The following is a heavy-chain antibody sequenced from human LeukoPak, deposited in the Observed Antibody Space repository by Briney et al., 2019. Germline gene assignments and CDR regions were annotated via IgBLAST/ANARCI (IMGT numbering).Heavy chain of an antibody. CDR3: AKEGSSWYYFDY. V-gene: IGHV3-23*01. Sequence: GGSLRLSCAASGFTFSSYVMSWVRQAPGKGLEWVSAINPSGGSNYYADSVKGRFNISRDNSKNTLHLQMNSLRAEDTAVYYCAKEGSSWYYFDYWGQGTLVTVSS. J-gene: IGHJ4*02. D-gene: IGHD6-13*01. CDR2: INPSGGSN. CDR1: GFTFSSYV.